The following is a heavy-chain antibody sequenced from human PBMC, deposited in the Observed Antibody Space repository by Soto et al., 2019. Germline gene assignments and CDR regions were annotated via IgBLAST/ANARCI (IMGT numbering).Heavy chain of an antibody. CDR3: ARGGWEHDY. CDR1: GFTISTYS. D-gene: IGHD1-26*01. V-gene: IGHV3-48*02. Sequence: EVQLVDSGGGLVQPGGSLRLSCAASGFTISTYSMNWVRQAPGKGLEWIAYISSGNPSVHYADSVRGRFTISRDTAKYSLRLQMNSLRDDDTAVCFGARGGWEHDYWGQGTLVTVSS. J-gene: IGHJ4*02. CDR2: ISSGNPSV.